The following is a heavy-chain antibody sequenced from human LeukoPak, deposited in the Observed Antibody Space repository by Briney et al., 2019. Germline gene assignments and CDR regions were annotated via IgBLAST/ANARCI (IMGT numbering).Heavy chain of an antibody. V-gene: IGHV1-18*01. J-gene: IGHJ4*02. D-gene: IGHD2-2*01. CDR1: GYTFTSYG. CDR3: ARVGPYCSSTSCRSTSHSYYFDY. CDR2: INAYNGNT. Sequence: ASVKVSCKASGYTFTSYGISWVRQAPGQGLEWMGCINAYNGNTNYAQKLQGRVTMTTDTSTSTAYMELRCLRSDDTAVYYCARVGPYCSSTSCRSTSHSYYFDYWGQGTLVTVSS.